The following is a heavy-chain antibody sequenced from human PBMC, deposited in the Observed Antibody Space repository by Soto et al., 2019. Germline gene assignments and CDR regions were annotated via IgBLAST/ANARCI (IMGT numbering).Heavy chain of an antibody. D-gene: IGHD2-15*01. CDR1: GGTFSTHA. Sequence: SVKVSCKASGGTFSTHAIIWVRQAPGHGLEWMGGVSPISGTTYYTQKFQGRDTITADEPTSTAFMALSSLKSEDTAVFYCARGYCRGGNCYSGMDVWGQGTMVTVSS. V-gene: IGHV1-69*13. CDR2: VSPISGTT. J-gene: IGHJ6*02. CDR3: ARGYCRGGNCYSGMDV.